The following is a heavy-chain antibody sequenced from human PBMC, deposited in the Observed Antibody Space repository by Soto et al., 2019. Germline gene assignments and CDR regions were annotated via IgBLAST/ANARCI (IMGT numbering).Heavy chain of an antibody. Sequence: ASVKVSCKASGYTFTGYYMHWVRQAPGQGLEWMGWINPNSGGTNYAQKFQGWVTMTRDTSISTAYMELSRLRSDDTAVYYCAREDGVAARLYYFDYWGQGTLVTVSS. CDR2: INPNSGGT. D-gene: IGHD6-6*01. J-gene: IGHJ4*02. CDR3: AREDGVAARLYYFDY. V-gene: IGHV1-2*04. CDR1: GYTFTGYY.